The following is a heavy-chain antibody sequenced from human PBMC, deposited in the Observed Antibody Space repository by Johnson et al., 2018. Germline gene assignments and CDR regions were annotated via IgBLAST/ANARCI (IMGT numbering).Heavy chain of an antibody. J-gene: IGHJ6*02. V-gene: IGHV3-9*01. D-gene: IGHD5-12*01. CDR1: GFTFDDYA. Sequence: VQLVQSGGGVVQPGRSLRLSCAASGFTFDDYAMHWVRQAPGKGLEWVSGISWNSGSIGYADSVKGRFTISRDNAKNSLYMQMNSLRAEDTALYYCAKDRGDSGYDFHGLPYGMDVWGQGATVTVSS. CDR3: AKDRGDSGYDFHGLPYGMDV. CDR2: ISWNSGSI.